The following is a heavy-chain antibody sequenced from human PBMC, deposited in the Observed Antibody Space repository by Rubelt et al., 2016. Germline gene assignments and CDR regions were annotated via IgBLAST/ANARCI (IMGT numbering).Heavy chain of an antibody. CDR3: ARESSAHSGSYDS. CDR2: VYYSGGT. Sequence: QVQLQESGPGLVKPTGTLSLTCAVSGGSITSNNWWSWVRQSPGKGREWIGYVYYSGGTNYNPPTKSRLALSVDTSKNPFSLNLRSVTAADTAVYCCARESSAHSGSYDSWGQGALVTVSS. CDR1: GGSITSNNW. D-gene: IGHD1-26*01. J-gene: IGHJ5*01. V-gene: IGHV4-4*01.